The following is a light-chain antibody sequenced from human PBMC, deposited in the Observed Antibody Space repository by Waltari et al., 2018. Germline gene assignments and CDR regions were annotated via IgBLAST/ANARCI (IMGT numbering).Light chain of an antibody. CDR2: DVS. V-gene: IGLV2-11*01. CDR3: CSYAGSYSVV. Sequence: QSALTQPRSVSGSPGQSVTISCTGTSSDVGGYNYVSWYQQHPGKAPKLMLYDVSKRRWGGKERGGGEDWCDRWSGAISGLQAEDEADYYCCSYAGSYSVVFGGGTKLTVL. J-gene: IGLJ2*01. CDR1: SSDVGGYNY.